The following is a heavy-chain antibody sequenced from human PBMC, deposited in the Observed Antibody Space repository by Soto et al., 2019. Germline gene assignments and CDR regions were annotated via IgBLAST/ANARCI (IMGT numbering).Heavy chain of an antibody. CDR3: ARHEWGGSKVRLDY. V-gene: IGHV4-39*01. CDR2: IYYSGST. J-gene: IGHJ4*02. D-gene: IGHD3-3*01. CDR1: GGSISSSSYY. Sequence: QLQLQESGPGLVKPSETLSLTCTVSGGSISSSSYYWGWVRQPPGKGLEWIGNIYYSGSTYYNPSLKSRVTISVDTSKNQFSLKLSSVTAADTAVYYCARHEWGGSKVRLDYWGQGTLVTVSS.